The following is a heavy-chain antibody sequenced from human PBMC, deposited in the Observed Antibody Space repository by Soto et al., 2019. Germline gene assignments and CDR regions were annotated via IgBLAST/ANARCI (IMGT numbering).Heavy chain of an antibody. CDR1: GGSISSSSYY. V-gene: IGHV4-39*01. CDR3: ARNTKDYDYIWGSYRSDAFDI. D-gene: IGHD3-16*02. J-gene: IGHJ3*02. CDR2: IYYSGST. Sequence: QLQLQESGPGLVKPSETLSLTCTVSGGSISSSSYYWGWIRQPPGKGLEWIGSIYYSGSTYYNPSHNSRVTISVDTSKNQFSLKLSSVTAADTAVYYCARNTKDYDYIWGSYRSDAFDIWGQGTMVTVSS.